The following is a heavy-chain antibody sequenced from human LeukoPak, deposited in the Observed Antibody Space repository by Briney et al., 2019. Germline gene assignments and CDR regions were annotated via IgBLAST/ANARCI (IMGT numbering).Heavy chain of an antibody. CDR1: GGSISSYY. J-gene: IGHJ6*02. Sequence: SETLSLTCTVSGGSISSYYWSWIRQPPGKGLEWIGYIYYSGSTNYNPSLKSRVTISVDTCKNQLSLKLSSVTAADTAVYYCARHRLYGGIPYYYYYGMDVWGQGTTVTVSS. D-gene: IGHD4-23*01. V-gene: IGHV4-59*08. CDR2: IYYSGST. CDR3: ARHRLYGGIPYYYYYGMDV.